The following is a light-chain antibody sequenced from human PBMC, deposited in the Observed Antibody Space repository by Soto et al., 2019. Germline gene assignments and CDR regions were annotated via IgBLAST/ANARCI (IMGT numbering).Light chain of an antibody. Sequence: QSALTQPASVSGSPGQSITISCTGTSSDVGGYNYVSWYQQHPGKAPKLMIFEVSSRPSGVSNRFSGSKSGNTASLTISGLQAEDEADYYCSSYTRSSTLVFGTGTKLTVL. CDR1: SSDVGGYNY. V-gene: IGLV2-14*01. J-gene: IGLJ1*01. CDR2: EVS. CDR3: SSYTRSSTLV.